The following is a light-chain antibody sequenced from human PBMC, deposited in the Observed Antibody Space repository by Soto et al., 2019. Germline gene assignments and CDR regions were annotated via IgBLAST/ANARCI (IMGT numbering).Light chain of an antibody. J-gene: IGKJ5*01. CDR2: DAS. CDR1: QSVRSY. Sequence: EIVLTQSPATLSLSPGERATLSCRASQSVRSYLAWYQQKPGQAPRLLIYDASNRATGIPARFSGSGSGTEFTLTISSLQPEDFAVYYCQQRSNWRITFGQGTRLEIK. V-gene: IGKV3-11*01. CDR3: QQRSNWRIT.